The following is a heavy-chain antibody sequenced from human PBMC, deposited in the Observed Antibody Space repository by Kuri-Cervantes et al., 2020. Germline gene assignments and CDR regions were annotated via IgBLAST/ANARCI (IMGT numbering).Heavy chain of an antibody. CDR3: ARELQRKGAFDI. CDR2: IIPIFGTA. CDR1: GGAFSRYV. J-gene: IGHJ3*02. D-gene: IGHD6-25*01. V-gene: IGHV1-69*05. Sequence: SVKVSCKASGGAFSRYVISWVRQAPGQGLEWMGGIIPIFGTANYAQKFQGRVTITTDESTSTAYMELSSLRSEDTAVYYCARELQRKGAFDIWGQGTMVTVSS.